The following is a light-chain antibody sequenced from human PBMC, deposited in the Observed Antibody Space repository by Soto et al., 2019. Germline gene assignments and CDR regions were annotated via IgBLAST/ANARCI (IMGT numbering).Light chain of an antibody. CDR2: GAS. CDR3: QQYNNWPPWT. J-gene: IGKJ1*01. Sequence: EIVLTQSPATLSLSPGERATLSCRASQSFSSNLAWYQQKPGQAPRLLIYGASTRATGIPARFSGSGSGTEFTLTISSLQSEDFAVYYCQQYNNWPPWTFGQGTKV. CDR1: QSFSSN. V-gene: IGKV3-15*01.